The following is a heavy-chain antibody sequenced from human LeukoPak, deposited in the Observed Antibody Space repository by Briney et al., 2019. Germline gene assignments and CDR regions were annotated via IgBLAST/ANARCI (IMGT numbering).Heavy chain of an antibody. Sequence: ASVKVSCKASGYTFTGYYMHWVRQAPGQGLEWMGIINPSGGSTSYAQKFQGRVTMTRDTSTSTVYMELSSLRSEDTAVYYCAGGHCSSTSCYTAGYYYYYMDVWGKGTTVTVSS. J-gene: IGHJ6*03. CDR3: AGGHCSSTSCYTAGYYYYYMDV. CDR2: INPSGGST. D-gene: IGHD2-2*02. V-gene: IGHV1-46*01. CDR1: GYTFTGYY.